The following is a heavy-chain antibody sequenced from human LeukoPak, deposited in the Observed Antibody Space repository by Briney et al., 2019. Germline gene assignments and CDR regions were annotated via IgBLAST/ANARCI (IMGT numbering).Heavy chain of an antibody. D-gene: IGHD6-19*01. Sequence: GGSLRLSCAASAFTFSNAWMSWVRQAPGKGLEWVVRIKSKTDGGTTDYAAPVKGRFTISRDDSKNTLYLQMNSLETEDTAVYYCTYSYTGGWYGPFDYWGQGTLVTVSS. V-gene: IGHV3-15*01. CDR2: IKSKTDGGTT. CDR1: AFTFSNAW. CDR3: TYSYTGGWYGPFDY. J-gene: IGHJ4*02.